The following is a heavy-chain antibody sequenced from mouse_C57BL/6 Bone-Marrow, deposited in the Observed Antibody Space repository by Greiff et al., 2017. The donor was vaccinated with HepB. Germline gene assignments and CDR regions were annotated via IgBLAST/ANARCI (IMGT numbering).Heavy chain of an antibody. J-gene: IGHJ3*01. V-gene: IGHV1-22*01. CDR2: INPNNGGT. CDR3: LGGYDYGQAWFAY. Sequence: EVQLQQSGPELVKPGASVKMSCKASGYTFTDYNMHWVKQSHGKSLEWIGYINPNNGGTSYNQKFKGKATLTVNKSSSTAYMELRSLTSEDSAVYYGLGGYDYGQAWFAYWGQGTLVTVSA. D-gene: IGHD2-4*01. CDR1: GYTFTDYN.